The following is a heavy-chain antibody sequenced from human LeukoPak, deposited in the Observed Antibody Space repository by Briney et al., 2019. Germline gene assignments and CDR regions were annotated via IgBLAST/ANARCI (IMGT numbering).Heavy chain of an antibody. CDR3: ASVASYDFWSGYYHFDY. D-gene: IGHD3-3*01. J-gene: IGHJ4*02. V-gene: IGHV4-59*01. CDR2: IYYSGST. CDR1: GVSISSDY. Sequence: SETLSLTFTVAGVSISSDYWSWIRQPPAKGLEWIGYIYYSGSTNYNPSLNMRFTISVDTSKNQFSLQLRSVTAADTAVYYCASVASYDFWSGYYHFDYWGQGTLVTVSS.